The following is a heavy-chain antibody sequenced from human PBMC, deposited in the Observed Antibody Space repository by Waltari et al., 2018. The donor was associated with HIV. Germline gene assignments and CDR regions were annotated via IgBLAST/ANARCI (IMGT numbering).Heavy chain of an antibody. CDR3: AKGTLNPLTTDY. V-gene: IGHV3-23*01. D-gene: IGHD4-17*01. J-gene: IGHJ4*02. Sequence: EVQLLESGGGLVQPGGSLRLSCAGSGFTFSSYAMTWVRQAPGTGLEWVAAIVGDGGSTFYADSVKGRFTISRDNSKNTLYLQMNSLRAEDTAVYYCAKGTLNPLTTDYWGQGTLVTVSS. CDR1: GFTFSSYA. CDR2: IVGDGGST.